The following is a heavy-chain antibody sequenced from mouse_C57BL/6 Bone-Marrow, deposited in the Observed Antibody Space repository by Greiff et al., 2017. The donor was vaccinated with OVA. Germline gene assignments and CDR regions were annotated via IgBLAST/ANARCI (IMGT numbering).Heavy chain of an antibody. CDR1: GYTFTSYW. CDR3: ARRAAQAFYAMDY. D-gene: IGHD3-2*02. CDR2: IHPNSGST. J-gene: IGHJ4*01. V-gene: IGHV1-64*01. Sequence: QVQLHQPGAELVKPGASVKLSCKASGYTFTSYWMHWVKQRPGQGLEWIGMIHPNSGSTNYNEKFKSKATLTVDKSSSTAYMQLSSLTSEDSAVYYCARRAAQAFYAMDYWGQGTSVTVSS.